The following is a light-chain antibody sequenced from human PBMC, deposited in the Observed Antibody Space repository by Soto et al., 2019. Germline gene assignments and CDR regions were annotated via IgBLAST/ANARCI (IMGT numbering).Light chain of an antibody. J-gene: IGKJ1*01. CDR1: QSISSY. V-gene: IGKV1-5*03. CDR2: KAS. Sequence: DIQMTQSPSSVSASVGDRVTITGRASQSISSYLNWYQQKPGKAPKLLIYKASTLKSGVPSRFSGSGSGTEFTLTISSLQPDDFATYYCQHYNSYSEAFGQGTKVDIK. CDR3: QHYNSYSEA.